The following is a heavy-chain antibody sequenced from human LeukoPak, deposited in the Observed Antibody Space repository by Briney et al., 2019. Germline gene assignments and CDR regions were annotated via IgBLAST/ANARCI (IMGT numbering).Heavy chain of an antibody. CDR3: ARHNAVVLADAFDI. V-gene: IGHV4-39*01. CDR1: GASINSNNYY. CDR2: IYFSGST. Sequence: SETLSLTCTVSGASINSNNYYWVWIRQPPGKGLEWIGSIYFSGSTYYNPSLKSRVTMSVDTSKNQFSLRLSSVTAADTAVYYCARHNAVVLADAFDIWGQGTMVTVSS. J-gene: IGHJ3*02. D-gene: IGHD4-23*01.